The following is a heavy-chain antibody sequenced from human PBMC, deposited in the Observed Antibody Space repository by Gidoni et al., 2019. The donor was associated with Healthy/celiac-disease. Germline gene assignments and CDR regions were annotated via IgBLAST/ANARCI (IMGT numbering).Heavy chain of an antibody. D-gene: IGHD5-12*01. V-gene: IGHV3-21*01. CDR2: ISSSSSYI. CDR1: GFTFSSYS. Sequence: EVQLVESGGGLVKPGGSLRLSCAASGFTFSSYSMNWVRQAPGKGLEWFSSISSSSSYIYYADSVKGRFTISRDNAKNSLYLQMNSLRAEDTAVYYCARWLEMATDYFDYWGQGTLVTVSS. J-gene: IGHJ4*02. CDR3: ARWLEMATDYFDY.